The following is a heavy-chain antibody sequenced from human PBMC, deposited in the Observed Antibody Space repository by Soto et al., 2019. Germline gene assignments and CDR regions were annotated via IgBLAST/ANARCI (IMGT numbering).Heavy chain of an antibody. CDR2: LYSSGGA. D-gene: IGHD2-15*01. CDR3: ARGGVCIGGSCPLRGAFDY. V-gene: IGHV3-53*01. CDR1: GLTVSTNY. J-gene: IGHJ4*02. Sequence: EVQLVESGGGLIQPGGSLRLSCAASGLTVSTNYMSWVRQAPGKGLEWVSILYSSGGASYVDSVKGRFFISRDNSRNTLSLQMNSLRVEDTAVYYCARGGVCIGGSCPLRGAFDYWGRGTLVTVSS.